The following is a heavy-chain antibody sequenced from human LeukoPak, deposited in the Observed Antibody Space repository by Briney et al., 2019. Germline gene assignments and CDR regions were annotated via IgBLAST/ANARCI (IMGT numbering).Heavy chain of an antibody. CDR3: AREGDYGDYHLDY. Sequence: SETLSLTCAVYGGSFSDYFYNWIRQPPGKGLEWIGYIYYSGSTYYNPSLKSRVTISVDTSKNQFSLRLNSVTAADTAVYYCAREGDYGDYHLDYWGQGTLVTVSS. D-gene: IGHD4-17*01. J-gene: IGHJ4*02. CDR1: GGSFSDYF. CDR2: IYYSGST. V-gene: IGHV4-30-4*08.